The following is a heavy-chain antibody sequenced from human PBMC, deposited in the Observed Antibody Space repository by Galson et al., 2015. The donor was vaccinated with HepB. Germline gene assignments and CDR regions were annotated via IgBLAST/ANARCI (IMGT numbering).Heavy chain of an antibody. CDR1: GFTFSSFP. J-gene: IGHJ4*02. CDR2: ISYDGNNK. CDR3: ARRGYYDSSGYSDY. D-gene: IGHD3-22*01. V-gene: IGHV3-30-3*01. Sequence: SLRLSCAASGFTFSSFPMYWVRQAPGKGLEWVAVISYDGNNKYYADSVKGRFTISRDNSKNALYLQMNSLRAEDTAVYYCARRGYYDSSGYSDYWGQGTLVTVSS.